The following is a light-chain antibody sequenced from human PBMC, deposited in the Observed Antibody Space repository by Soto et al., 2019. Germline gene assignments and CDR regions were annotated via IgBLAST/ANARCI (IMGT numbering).Light chain of an antibody. J-gene: IGKJ4*01. CDR3: QQYNNWPPLP. V-gene: IGKV3-15*01. Sequence: EIVMTQSPATLSVSPGERATLSCRASQSVSSNLAWYQQKPGQAPRLLIYGASTRATGIPARFSGSGSGTEFTLTISRLQSEDFAVYYCQQYNNWPPLPFGGGTKVEI. CDR2: GAS. CDR1: QSVSSN.